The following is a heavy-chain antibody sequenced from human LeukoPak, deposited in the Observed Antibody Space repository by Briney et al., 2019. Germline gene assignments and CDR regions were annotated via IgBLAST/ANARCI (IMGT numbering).Heavy chain of an antibody. Sequence: AASVKVSCKASGGTFSSYAISWVRQAPGQGLEWMGGIIPIFGTANYAQKFQGRVTITTDESTSTAYMELSSLRSEDTAVYYCARGRVVGAIPMNDYWGQGTLVTVSS. V-gene: IGHV1-69*05. CDR2: IIPIFGTA. CDR3: ARGRVVGAIPMNDY. D-gene: IGHD1-26*01. J-gene: IGHJ4*02. CDR1: GGTFSSYA.